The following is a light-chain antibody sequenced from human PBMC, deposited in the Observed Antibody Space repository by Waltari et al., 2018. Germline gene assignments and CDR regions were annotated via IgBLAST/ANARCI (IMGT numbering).Light chain of an antibody. J-gene: IGLJ2*01. V-gene: IGLV1-47*01. CDR3: ATWDDRLTAV. CDR1: NSNFGSTS. CDR2: GNN. Sequence: QSILTQPPPASGTPGRTVTTSCSGRNSNFGSTSVCWYQQLPGPAPKLLIFGNNQRPSGVPDRVSGAKSGTSASLAIRGLRSEDEADYYCATWDDRLTAVFGGGTKLTVL.